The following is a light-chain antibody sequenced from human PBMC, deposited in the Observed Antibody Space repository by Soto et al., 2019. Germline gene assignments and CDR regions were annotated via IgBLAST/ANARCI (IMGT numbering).Light chain of an antibody. V-gene: IGKV1-39*01. CDR3: QQSYSTLYT. Sequence: DIQMTQSPSSLSASVGDRVTLTCRASQSIGRYLNWYQQKPVKAPKLLIFAASSLQSGVPSRFSGSGSGTDFTLTISSLQPEDFATYYCQQSYSTLYTFGQGTKLEIK. CDR1: QSIGRY. CDR2: AAS. J-gene: IGKJ2*01.